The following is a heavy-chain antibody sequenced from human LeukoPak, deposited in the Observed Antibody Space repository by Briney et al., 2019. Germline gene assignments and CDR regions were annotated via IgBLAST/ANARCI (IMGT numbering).Heavy chain of an antibody. CDR1: GDSIITYY. D-gene: IGHD5-12*01. V-gene: IGHV4-59*08. CDR2: MYYSGST. CDR3: ARHSRGYDSEFGY. J-gene: IGHJ4*02. Sequence: SETLSLTCTVSGDSIITYYWSWIRQPPGKGLEWIGYMYYSGSTNYNPSLKSRVTISVDKSKNQFSLTLSSVTAADTAVYYCARHSRGYDSEFGYWGQGTLVTVSS.